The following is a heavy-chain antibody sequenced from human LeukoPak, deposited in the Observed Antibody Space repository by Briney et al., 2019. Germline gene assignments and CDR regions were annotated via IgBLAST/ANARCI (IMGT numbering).Heavy chain of an antibody. CDR2: ISAYNGNT. V-gene: IGHV1-18*01. J-gene: IGHJ4*02. D-gene: IGHD3-22*01. CDR3: ARDPRVYDSSGYYYGLGFDY. Sequence: GASVKVSCKASGYTFTSYGISWVRQAPGQGLEWMGWISAYNGNTNYAQKLQGRVTMTTDTSTGTAYMELRSLRSDDTAVYYCARDPRVYDSSGYYYGLGFDYWGQGTLVTVSS. CDR1: GYTFTSYG.